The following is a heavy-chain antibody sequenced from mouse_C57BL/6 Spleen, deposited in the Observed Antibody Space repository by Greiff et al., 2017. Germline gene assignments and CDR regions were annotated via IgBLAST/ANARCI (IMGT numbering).Heavy chain of an antibody. CDR1: GYTFTSYT. CDR2: INPSSGYT. V-gene: IGHV1-4*01. Sequence: QVQLQQPGAELARPGASVKMSCKASGYTFTSYTMHWVKQRPGQGLEWIGYINPSSGYTKYNQKFKDKATLTADKSSSTAYMQLSSLTSEDSAVYYCARGSSNCVGYYAMDDWGQGTSVTVSS. CDR3: ARGSSNCVGYYAMDD. J-gene: IGHJ4*01. D-gene: IGHD2-5*01.